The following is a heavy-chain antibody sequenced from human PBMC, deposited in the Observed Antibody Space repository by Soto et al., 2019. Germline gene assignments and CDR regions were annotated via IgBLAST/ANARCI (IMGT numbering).Heavy chain of an antibody. CDR1: GFTFSNSA. V-gene: IGHV1-58*01. Sequence: ASVKVSCQASGFTFSNSAVQWVRQPRGQRIEWMGWIVVGSGHPNLAQRFQDRVTLTRDMSTGTAYMELSSLRSEDTAVYYCAADVIAVAGDFDYWGQGTQVTVSS. CDR2: IVVGSGHP. D-gene: IGHD6-19*01. J-gene: IGHJ4*02. CDR3: AADVIAVAGDFDY.